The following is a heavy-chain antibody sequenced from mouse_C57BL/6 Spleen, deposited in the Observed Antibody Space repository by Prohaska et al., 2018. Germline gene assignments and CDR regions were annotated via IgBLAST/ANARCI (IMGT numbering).Heavy chain of an antibody. J-gene: IGHJ4*01. D-gene: IGHD3-2*02. CDR2: INPNNGGT. Sequence: KASGYTFTDYNMDWVKQSHGKSLEWIGDINPNNGGTIYNQKFKGKATLTVDKSSSTAYMERRSLTSEDTAVYYCARTAQATYDYAMDYWGQGTSVTVSS. V-gene: IGHV1-18*01. CDR1: GYTFTDYN. CDR3: ARTAQATYDYAMDY.